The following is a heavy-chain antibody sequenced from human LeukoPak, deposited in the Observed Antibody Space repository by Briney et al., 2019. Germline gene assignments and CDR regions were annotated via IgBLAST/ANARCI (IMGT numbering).Heavy chain of an antibody. D-gene: IGHD3-9*01. J-gene: IGHJ4*02. V-gene: IGHV3-66*01. Sequence: GGSLRLSCAASGFTVSSNYMNWVRQAPGKGLEWVSVIYSGGSTHYADSVKGRFTISRDNSKNTLYLQMNSLRAEDTAVYYCARDRLHYDSLTGYPADWGQGTLVPVSS. CDR3: ARDRLHYDSLTGYPAD. CDR1: GFTVSSNY. CDR2: IYSGGST.